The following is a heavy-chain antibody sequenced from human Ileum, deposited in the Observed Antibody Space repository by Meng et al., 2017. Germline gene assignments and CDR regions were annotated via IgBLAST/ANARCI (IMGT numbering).Heavy chain of an antibody. CDR2: IKQDGGGK. V-gene: IGHV3-7*01. Sequence: GESLKISCAASGFTFSTYWMTWVRQAPGKGLEWVANIKQDGGGKNYVDSVKGRFSISRNNTKNPLYLQMNSLGTEDTAVYYCARVSRSSSGYGMDVWGQGTTVTVSS. D-gene: IGHD6-13*01. CDR1: GFTFSTYW. CDR3: ARVSRSSSGYGMDV. J-gene: IGHJ6*02.